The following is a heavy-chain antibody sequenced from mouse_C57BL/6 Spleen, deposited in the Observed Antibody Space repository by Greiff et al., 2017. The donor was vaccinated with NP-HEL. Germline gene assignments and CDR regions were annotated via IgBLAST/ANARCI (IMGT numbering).Heavy chain of an antibody. CDR2: ISNLAYSI. V-gene: IGHV5-15*01. CDR1: GFTFSDYG. Sequence: EVKLMESGGGLVQPGGSLKLSCAASGFTFSDYGMAWVRQAPRKGPEWVAFISNLAYSIYYADTVTGRFTISRENAKNTLYLEMSSLRSEDTAMYYCARADSSDYFDYWGQGTTLTVSS. J-gene: IGHJ2*01. CDR3: ARADSSDYFDY. D-gene: IGHD3-2*02.